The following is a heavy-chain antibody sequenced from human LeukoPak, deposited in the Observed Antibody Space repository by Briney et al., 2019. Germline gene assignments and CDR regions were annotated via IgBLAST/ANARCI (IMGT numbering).Heavy chain of an antibody. CDR2: ISGSGGST. Sequence: PGGSPRLSCAASGFTFSSYAMSWVRQAPGKGLEWVSAISGSGGSTYYADSVKGRFTISRDNSKNTLYLQMNSLRAEDTAVYYCAKDLDDGVATNYYYGMDVWGQGTTVTVSS. J-gene: IGHJ6*02. V-gene: IGHV3-23*01. D-gene: IGHD3/OR15-3a*01. CDR3: AKDLDDGVATNYYYGMDV. CDR1: GFTFSSYA.